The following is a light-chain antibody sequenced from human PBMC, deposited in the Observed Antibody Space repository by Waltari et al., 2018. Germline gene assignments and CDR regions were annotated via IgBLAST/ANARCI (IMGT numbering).Light chain of an antibody. CDR1: ILGDTY. J-gene: IGLJ1*01. V-gene: IGLV3-1*01. CDR2: QDN. CDR3: QAWDSSTCV. Sequence: SYELTQPPSVSLSLGQTASITCSGDILGDTYTFWYQQKPGQSPLLVIYQDNNRPSGIPERISGSNAGNTATLAVSGTQAMEEADDDCQAWDSSTCVFGTGTKVTVL.